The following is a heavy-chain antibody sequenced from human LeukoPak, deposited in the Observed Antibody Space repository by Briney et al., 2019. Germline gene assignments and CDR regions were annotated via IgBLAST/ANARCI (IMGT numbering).Heavy chain of an antibody. V-gene: IGHV3-15*01. Sequence: GGSLRLSCAASGLTFTNAWVNWVRQAPGKGLEWVGRIKSTTDGGTTDYAAPVKGRFTISRDDSKNTQYLQMNSLKTEDTAVYYCTTDPGELLWFGESKYNDYWGQGTLVTVSS. J-gene: IGHJ4*02. CDR2: IKSTTDGGTT. CDR1: GLTFTNAW. D-gene: IGHD3-10*01. CDR3: TTDPGELLWFGESKYNDY.